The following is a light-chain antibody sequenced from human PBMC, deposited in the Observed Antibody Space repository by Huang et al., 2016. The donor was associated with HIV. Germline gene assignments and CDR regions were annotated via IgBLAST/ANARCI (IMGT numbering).Light chain of an antibody. Sequence: IVLTQSPGTLSLSPVERATLSCRASQSVSSSFLAWYQQKPGQAPRLLMYGASSRATGIPDRFSGSGSGTDFTLTISRVAPEDFAVYYCQQYGSSLLTFGPGTKVDIK. CDR2: GAS. CDR3: QQYGSSLLT. V-gene: IGKV3-20*01. CDR1: QSVSSSF. J-gene: IGKJ3*01.